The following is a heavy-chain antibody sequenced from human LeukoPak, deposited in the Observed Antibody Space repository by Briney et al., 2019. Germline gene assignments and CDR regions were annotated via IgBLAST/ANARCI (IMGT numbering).Heavy chain of an antibody. J-gene: IGHJ4*02. Sequence: SETLSLTCTVSGGSITTSSYYWGWLRQPPGKGLEWIGSVYYSGTTYYNPSLKSRVTISVDTSKNQVSLKLYSVTASDAAIYYCARHLSGTTMSHYFDFWGQGTLVTVSS. CDR1: GGSITTSSYY. D-gene: IGHD1-1*01. CDR2: VYYSGTT. V-gene: IGHV4-39*01. CDR3: ARHLSGTTMSHYFDF.